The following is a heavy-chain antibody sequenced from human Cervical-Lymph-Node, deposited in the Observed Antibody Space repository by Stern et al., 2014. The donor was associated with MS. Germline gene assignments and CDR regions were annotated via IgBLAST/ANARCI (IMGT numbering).Heavy chain of an antibody. Sequence: VQLVESGAEVKKPGASVKVSCKASGDTFANYPIHWLRQDPGQGPVWMGIVNPTDGRTTYAQTFQGRVTMTRDTSTRTVYMELSSLRTEDTAMYFCANPLPYANWGQGTRVTVSS. CDR3: ANPLPYAN. CDR2: VNPTDGRT. J-gene: IGHJ1*01. CDR1: GDTFANYP. V-gene: IGHV1-46*03. D-gene: IGHD4-17*01.